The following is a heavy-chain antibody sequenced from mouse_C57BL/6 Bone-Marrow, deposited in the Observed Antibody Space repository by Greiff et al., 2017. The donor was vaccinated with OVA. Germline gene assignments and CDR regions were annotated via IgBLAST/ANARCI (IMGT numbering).Heavy chain of an antibody. CDR3: ARELYYFDY. Sequence: VHVKQSGPVLVKPGASVKMSCKASGYTFTDYYMNWVKQSHGKSLEWIGVINPYNGGTSYNQKFKGKATLTVDKSSSTAYMELNSLTSEDSAVYYCARELYYFDYWGQGTTLTVSS. V-gene: IGHV1-19*01. J-gene: IGHJ2*01. CDR2: INPYNGGT. CDR1: GYTFTDYY.